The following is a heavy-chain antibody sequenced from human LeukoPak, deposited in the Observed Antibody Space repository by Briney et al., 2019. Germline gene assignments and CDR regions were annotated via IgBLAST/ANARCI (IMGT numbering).Heavy chain of an antibody. CDR2: IDGGGRNT. V-gene: IGHV3-23*01. J-gene: IGHJ5*02. Sequence: GVSLRLSCGASGFTFSSYAMSWVRQAPGKGLEWVSTIDGGGRNTYYADSVKGRFTISRDNSKNTLYLQMNSLRAEDTAVYFCAKVEWLGGVENWFDPWGQGTLVTVSS. D-gene: IGHD6-19*01. CDR1: GFTFSSYA. CDR3: AKVEWLGGVENWFDP.